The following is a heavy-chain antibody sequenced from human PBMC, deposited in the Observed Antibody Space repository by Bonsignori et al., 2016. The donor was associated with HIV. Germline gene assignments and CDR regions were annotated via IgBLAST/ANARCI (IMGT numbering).Heavy chain of an antibody. J-gene: IGHJ4*02. V-gene: IGHV1-46*02. CDR2: INPSSGTS. Sequence: QVQLVQSGAEVKKPGASVKVSCKASGYTFDYKYMHWVRQAPGQGLEWMGIINPSSGTSTHAQKFQGRVTMTRDTSTSTVYMELSSLRSEDTALYYCARANSGSYDYWGPGNAGHR. D-gene: IGHD3-10*01. CDR3: ARANSGSYDY. CDR1: GYTFDYKY.